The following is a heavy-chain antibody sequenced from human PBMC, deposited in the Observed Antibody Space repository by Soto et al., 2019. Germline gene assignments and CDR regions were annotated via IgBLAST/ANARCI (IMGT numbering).Heavy chain of an antibody. J-gene: IGHJ6*02. Sequence: PGGSLRLSCAASGFTFSSYGMHWVRQAPGKGLEWVAVISYDGSNKYYADSVKGRFTISRDNSKNTLYLQMNSLRAEDTAVYYCAKAQLLSFYGMDVWGQGTTVTVSS. CDR2: ISYDGSNK. V-gene: IGHV3-30*18. CDR3: AKAQLLSFYGMDV. D-gene: IGHD1-1*01. CDR1: GFTFSSYG.